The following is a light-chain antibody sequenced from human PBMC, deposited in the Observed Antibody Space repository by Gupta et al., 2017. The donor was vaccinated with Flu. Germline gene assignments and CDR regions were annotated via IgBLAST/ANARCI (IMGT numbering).Light chain of an antibody. CDR2: MGS. Sequence: VALGTPASISCSTSQRRGYSDGNTVLNWFQQRPGQSPRRLIYMGSHRDSGVPDRFSGSGSGTDFTLKISRVEAEDVGVYCCKQGQHCPWAFGQGTKVEIK. CDR3: KQGQHCPWA. CDR1: QRRGYSDGNTV. J-gene: IGKJ1*01. V-gene: IGKV2-30*01.